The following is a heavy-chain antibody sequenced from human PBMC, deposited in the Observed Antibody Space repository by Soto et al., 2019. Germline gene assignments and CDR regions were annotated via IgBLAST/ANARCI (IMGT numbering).Heavy chain of an antibody. CDR2: IDYRGGT. CDR1: DGFFSGYS. V-gene: IGHV4-34*01. Sequence: SETLSLTCGVNDGFFSGYSWTWIRQPPGKGLEWIGEIDYRGGTTYNPSLKSRATIEIDTSKSHFTLTLTSVTAADTALYYCARSYYNILTGYYTWGQGIQVTVSS. CDR3: ARSYYNILTGYYT. D-gene: IGHD3-9*01. J-gene: IGHJ5*02.